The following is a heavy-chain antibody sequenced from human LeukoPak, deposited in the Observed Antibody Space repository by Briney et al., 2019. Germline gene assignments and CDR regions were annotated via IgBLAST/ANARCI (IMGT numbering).Heavy chain of an antibody. CDR3: ARGWLAETTVVTPYNY. CDR2: IIPIFGTA. Sequence: SVKVSCKASGGTFSSYAISWVRQAPGQGLEWMGGIIPIFGTANYAQKFQDRVTITAVESMSTVYMELSSLRSEDTAVYYCARGWLAETTVVTPYNYWGQGTLVTVSS. V-gene: IGHV1-69*01. CDR1: GGTFSSYA. D-gene: IGHD4-23*01. J-gene: IGHJ4*02.